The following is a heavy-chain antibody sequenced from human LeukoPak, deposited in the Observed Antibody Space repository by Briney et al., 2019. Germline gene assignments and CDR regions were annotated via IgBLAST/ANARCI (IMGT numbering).Heavy chain of an antibody. J-gene: IGHJ4*02. CDR1: GGSISSNSYY. V-gene: IGHV4-39*07. D-gene: IGHD6-13*01. CDR2: IYYSGST. CDR3: ARDQEWGIAAAGTGGFDY. Sequence: SETLSLTCAVSGGSISSNSYYWGWIRQPPGRGLEWIGSIYYSGSTYYNPSLKSRVTISVDTSKNQFSLKLSSVTAADTAVYYCARDQEWGIAAAGTGGFDYWGQGTLVTVSS.